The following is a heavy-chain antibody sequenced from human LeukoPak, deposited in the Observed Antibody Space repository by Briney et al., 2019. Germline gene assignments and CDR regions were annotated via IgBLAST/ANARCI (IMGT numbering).Heavy chain of an antibody. V-gene: IGHV3-23*01. D-gene: IGHD7-27*01. CDR1: GLTFSNYA. CDR3: ARDPLGDY. J-gene: IGHJ4*02. Sequence: GGSLRLSCAASGLTFSNYAMTWVRQAPGEGLEWVSTVSGNGHSTYYADSVKGRFTISRDNSKNTLYLQMNSLRAEDTAVYYCARDPLGDYWGQGTLVTVSS. CDR2: VSGNGHST.